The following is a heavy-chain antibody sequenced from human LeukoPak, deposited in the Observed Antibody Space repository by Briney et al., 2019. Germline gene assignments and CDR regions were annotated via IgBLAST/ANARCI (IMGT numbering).Heavy chain of an antibody. CDR3: AKDDGGSYYIYYYYMDV. D-gene: IGHD1-26*01. Sequence: GGSLRLSCAASGFTFSSYWMSWVRQAPGKGLEWVANIKQDGSEKYYVDSVKGRFTISRDNGKTSLYLQMNSLRAEDTAVYYCAKDDGGSYYIYYYYMDVWGKGTTVTISS. CDR1: GFTFSSYW. J-gene: IGHJ6*03. V-gene: IGHV3-7*03. CDR2: IKQDGSEK.